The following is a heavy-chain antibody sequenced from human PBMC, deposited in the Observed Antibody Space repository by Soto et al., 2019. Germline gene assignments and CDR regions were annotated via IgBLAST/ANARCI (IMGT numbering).Heavy chain of an antibody. D-gene: IGHD3-10*01. J-gene: IGHJ4*02. V-gene: IGHV1-69*02. CDR1: GDTFNFYT. CDR2: IIPMLGMS. CDR3: ATNYGSGSAHFDN. Sequence: QVQLVQSGAEVKTPGSSVKVSCTASGDTFNFYTLSWVRQAPGQGLEWVGRIIPMLGMSNYAQKFQGRVTMIADKSTSTAYMGLSSLRSEDTALYYCATNYGSGSAHFDNWGQGTLVTVSS.